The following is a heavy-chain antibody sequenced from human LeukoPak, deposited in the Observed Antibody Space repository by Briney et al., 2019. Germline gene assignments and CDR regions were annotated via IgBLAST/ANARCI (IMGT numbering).Heavy chain of an antibody. V-gene: IGHV3-74*01. CDR3: VRDFPHNLFDS. CDR2: IEVDGSIA. Sequence: GGSLRLSCAASGFTFSSYWMHWVRQAPGKGLVWVSRIEVDGSIATYADSVRGRFTISRGNAKNTVYLQMNSLRAEDTAVYHCVRDFPHNLFDSWGQGTLVTVSS. J-gene: IGHJ5*01. CDR1: GFTFSSYW.